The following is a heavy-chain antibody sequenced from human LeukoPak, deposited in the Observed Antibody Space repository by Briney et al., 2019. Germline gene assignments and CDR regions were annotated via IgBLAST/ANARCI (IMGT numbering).Heavy chain of an antibody. J-gene: IGHJ4*02. V-gene: IGHV3-21*01. Sequence: GGSLRLSCVTSGFSFSDYNMNWVRQAPGRGLEWVSSITSTSRDKFYADSVRGRFTISRDNAKNSLFLQMDTLGAEDTAVYYCARDLSNDFLHYIDFWGQGTLVTVSS. D-gene: IGHD1-1*01. CDR1: GFSFSDYN. CDR3: ARDLSNDFLHYIDF. CDR2: ITSTSRDK.